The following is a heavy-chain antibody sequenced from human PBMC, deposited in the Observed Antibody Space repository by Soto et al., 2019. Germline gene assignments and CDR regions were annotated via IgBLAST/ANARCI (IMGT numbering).Heavy chain of an antibody. Sequence: QVQLVESGGGVVQPGRSLRLSCAASGFTFSSYGMHWVRQAPGKGLEGVALISYDGSDKYYADSVKGRFTISRENSKHTLYLQMDSLRVEDTAVYYCGASQYFSDYWGQGTLVTVSS. CDR1: GFTFSSYG. V-gene: IGHV3-30*03. CDR3: GASQYFSDY. CDR2: ISYDGSDK. J-gene: IGHJ4*02. D-gene: IGHD1-26*01.